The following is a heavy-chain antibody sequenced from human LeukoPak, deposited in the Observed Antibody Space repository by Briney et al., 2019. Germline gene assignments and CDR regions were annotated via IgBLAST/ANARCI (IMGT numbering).Heavy chain of an antibody. V-gene: IGHV3-21*01. CDR1: GFTFSSYS. J-gene: IGHJ4*02. D-gene: IGHD4-23*01. CDR2: ISSSSSYI. CDR3: VRDYGGNSDFDY. Sequence: PGGSLRLSCAASGFTFSSYSMNWVRQAPGKGLEWVSSISSSSSYIYYADSVKGRFTIARDNAKNSLYLQMNSLRAEDTAVYYCVRDYGGNSDFDYWGQGTLVTVSS.